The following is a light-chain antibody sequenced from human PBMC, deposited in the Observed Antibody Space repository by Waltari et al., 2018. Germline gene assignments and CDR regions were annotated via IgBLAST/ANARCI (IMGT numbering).Light chain of an antibody. Sequence: QSALTQPASVSGSPGQSSTISCTGTSSDVGGYNYVSWYQQHPGKAPQLMIYDVSNRPSGVSNRFSGSKSGNTASLTISGLQAEDEADYYCSSYTSSSVVFGGGTKLTVL. J-gene: IGLJ2*01. CDR3: SSYTSSSVV. CDR1: SSDVGGYNY. CDR2: DVS. V-gene: IGLV2-14*01.